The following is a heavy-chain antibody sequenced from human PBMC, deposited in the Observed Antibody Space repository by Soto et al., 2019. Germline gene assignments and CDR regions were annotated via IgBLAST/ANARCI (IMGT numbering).Heavy chain of an antibody. D-gene: IGHD6-6*01. V-gene: IGHV1-69*02. J-gene: IGHJ6*03. CDR2: IIPILGIA. CDR1: GGTFSSYT. Sequence: ASVKVSCKASGGTFSSYTISWVRQAPGQGLEWMGRIIPILGIANYAQKFQGRVTITADKSTSTAYMELSSLRSEDTAVYYCAAGSSSRNYYYYYYMDVWGKGTTVTVSS. CDR3: AAGSSSRNYYYYYYMDV.